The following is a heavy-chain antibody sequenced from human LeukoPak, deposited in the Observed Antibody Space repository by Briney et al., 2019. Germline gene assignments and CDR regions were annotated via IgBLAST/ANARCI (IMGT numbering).Heavy chain of an antibody. Sequence: PSETLSLTCTVSGGSISSYYWSWIRQPAGKGLEWIGRIYTSGSTNYNPSLKSRVTMSVDTPKNQFSLKLSSVTAADTAVYYCARDLNSGSYRYYGMDVWGQGTTVTVSS. CDR2: IYTSGST. CDR1: GGSISSYY. CDR3: ARDLNSGSYRYYGMDV. V-gene: IGHV4-4*07. J-gene: IGHJ6*02. D-gene: IGHD1-26*01.